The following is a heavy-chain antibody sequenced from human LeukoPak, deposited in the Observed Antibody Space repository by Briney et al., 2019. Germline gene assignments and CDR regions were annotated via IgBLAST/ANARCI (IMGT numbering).Heavy chain of an antibody. CDR3: AKDFFVWFGEPPGPFDP. CDR2: ISGSGGST. V-gene: IGHV3-23*01. J-gene: IGHJ5*02. Sequence: GGSLRLSCAASGFTFSSYAMSWVRQAPGKGLEWVSAISGSGGSTYYADSVKGQFTISRDNSKNTLYLQWISPRAEDTAVYYCAKDFFVWFGEPPGPFDPWGQGTLVTVSS. CDR1: GFTFSSYA. D-gene: IGHD3-10*01.